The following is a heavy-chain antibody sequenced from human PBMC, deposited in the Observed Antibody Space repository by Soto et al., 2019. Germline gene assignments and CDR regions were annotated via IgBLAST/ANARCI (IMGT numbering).Heavy chain of an antibody. CDR1: GGSISSGGYY. D-gene: IGHD3-3*01. J-gene: IGHJ2*01. V-gene: IGHV4-31*03. CDR3: ARDPTYYDFWSGYYPDWYFDL. Sequence: QVQLQESGPGLVKPSQTLSLTCTVSGGSISSGGYYWSWIRQHPGKGLEWIGYIYYSGSTYYNPSLKSRVTISVDTSKNQFSLKLSSVTAADTAVYYCARDPTYYDFWSGYYPDWYFDLWGRGTLVTVSS. CDR2: IYYSGST.